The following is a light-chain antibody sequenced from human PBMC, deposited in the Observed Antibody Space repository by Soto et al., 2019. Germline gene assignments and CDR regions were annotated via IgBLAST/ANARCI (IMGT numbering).Light chain of an antibody. CDR1: QSVRTW. CDR3: KQYDNYLT. Sequence: QLTQSPSNLSASVGDSVTITCRASQSVRTWLAWFQQKPGKDPKLLIYKATTLESGVPSRFRGSGSGTEFTLTISSLKPEEFATDYCKQYDNYLTVGRWTKVDIK. J-gene: IGKJ1*01. V-gene: IGKV1-5*03. CDR2: KAT.